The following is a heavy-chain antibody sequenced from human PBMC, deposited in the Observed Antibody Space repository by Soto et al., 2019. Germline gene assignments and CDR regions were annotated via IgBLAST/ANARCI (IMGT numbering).Heavy chain of an antibody. J-gene: IGHJ4*02. CDR1: GFTFSSYS. D-gene: IGHD3-16*01. V-gene: IGHV3-21*01. CDR2: ISSSRSYI. Sequence: EVQLVESGGGLVKPGGSLRLSCAASGFTFSSYSMNWVRQAPGKGLEWVSSISSSRSYIYYADSVKGRFTISRDNAKNSLDVPLKSRRGEDRAGYYWGGDWGGGFDYWGQGTLVTVSS. CDR3: GGDWGGGFDY.